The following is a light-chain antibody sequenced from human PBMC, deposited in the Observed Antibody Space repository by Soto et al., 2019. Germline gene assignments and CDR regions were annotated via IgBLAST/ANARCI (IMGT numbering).Light chain of an antibody. CDR1: QSVTDNY. CDR2: GAT. CDR3: QQYGRSPRGT. Sequence: DIVFTQSPGTLSSSPGGRATLSCRASQSVTDNYLAWYQHKPGQAPRLLIYGATSRATGIPDRFSGSGSGTDFTLTISRLEPEDFAMYYCQQYGRSPRGTFGQGTKVDIK. V-gene: IGKV3-20*01. J-gene: IGKJ1*01.